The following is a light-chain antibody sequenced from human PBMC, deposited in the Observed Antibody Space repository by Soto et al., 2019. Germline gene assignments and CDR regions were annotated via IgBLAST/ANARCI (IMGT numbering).Light chain of an antibody. CDR3: QTWGTGFQF. CDR1: SGHSSYA. V-gene: IGLV4-69*01. Sequence: QLVLTQSPSASASLGDSVKLTCTLSSGHSSYAIAWHQKQPGKGPRYLMDLNNDGSHTKGDGIPDRFSGSSSGADRYLIISSLQSEDEADYYCQTWGTGFQFFGGGTKLTVL. J-gene: IGLJ2*01. CDR2: LNNDGSH.